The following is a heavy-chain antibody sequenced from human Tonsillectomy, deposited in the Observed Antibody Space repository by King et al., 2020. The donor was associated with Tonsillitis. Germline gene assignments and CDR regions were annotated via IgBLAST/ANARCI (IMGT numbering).Heavy chain of an antibody. CDR1: GYTFTNDG. J-gene: IGHJ4*02. D-gene: IGHD1-26*01. CDR2: ISVYSGNT. V-gene: IGHV1-18*04. Sequence: VQLVESGVEVKKPGASVKVSCQTSGYTFTNDGITWVRQAPGQGLEWVGGISVYSGNTNYAQKLQGRVTMTADTSTSTAYMELRSLTSDDTAVYYCARVISGSYRYYFDYWGPGALVTVSS. CDR3: ARVISGSYRYYFDY.